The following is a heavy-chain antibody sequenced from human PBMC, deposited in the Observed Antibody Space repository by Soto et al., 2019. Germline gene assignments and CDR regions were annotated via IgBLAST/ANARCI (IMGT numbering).Heavy chain of an antibody. D-gene: IGHD3-10*01. Sequence: FGPTLGNPTQTLTLTCTFSGFSFTTNGVGVGWIRQPPGKALEWLALIYWDDDKRYSPSLKSRLTITKDTSKNQVVLTMTNMDPVDTATYYCAHRPPVWFGELLFDPWGQGTLVTVSS. V-gene: IGHV2-5*02. CDR1: GFSFTTNGVG. CDR2: IYWDDDK. J-gene: IGHJ5*02. CDR3: AHRPPVWFGELLFDP.